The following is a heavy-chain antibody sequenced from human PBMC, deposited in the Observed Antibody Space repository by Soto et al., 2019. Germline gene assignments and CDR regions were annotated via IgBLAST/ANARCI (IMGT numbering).Heavy chain of an antibody. D-gene: IGHD6-13*01. CDR3: ARADGAAAGTDYYYYGMDV. CDR2: IYYSGST. V-gene: IGHV4-31*03. J-gene: IGHJ6*02. Sequence: QVQLQESGPGLVKPSQTLSLTCTVSGGSISSGGYYWSWIRQHPGKGLEWIGYIYYSGSTYYNPSLKSRVTISVDTSKTQFSLKLSSVTAADTAVYYCARADGAAAGTDYYYYGMDVWGQGTTVTVSS. CDR1: GGSISSGGYY.